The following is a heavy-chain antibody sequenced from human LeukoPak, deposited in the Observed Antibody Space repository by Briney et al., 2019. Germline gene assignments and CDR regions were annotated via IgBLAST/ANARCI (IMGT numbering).Heavy chain of an antibody. CDR1: GFTFSSYA. Sequence: GGSLRLSCAASGFTFSSYAMSWVRQAPGKGLEWVSAISGSGGSTYYADSVKGRFTISRDNSKNTLYLQMNSLRAEDTAVYYCAEVGGVIIPVGNDYWGQGTLVTVSS. D-gene: IGHD3-3*01. J-gene: IGHJ4*02. V-gene: IGHV3-23*01. CDR2: ISGSGGST. CDR3: AEVGGVIIPVGNDY.